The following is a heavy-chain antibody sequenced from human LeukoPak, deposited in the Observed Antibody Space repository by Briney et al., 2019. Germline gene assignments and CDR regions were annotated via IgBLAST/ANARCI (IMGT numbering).Heavy chain of an antibody. Sequence: SVKVSCKASGGTFRTYSVTWVRQAPGQGLEWMGGIIPIFGTPNYAQKFQGRVKVTTDDATGTAYMELSSLMSEDTAIYYCARVDRYHFYLDVWGKGPRSPSP. V-gene: IGHV1-69*05. CDR1: GGTFRTYS. CDR2: IIPIFGTP. CDR3: ARVDRYHFYLDV. J-gene: IGHJ6*03.